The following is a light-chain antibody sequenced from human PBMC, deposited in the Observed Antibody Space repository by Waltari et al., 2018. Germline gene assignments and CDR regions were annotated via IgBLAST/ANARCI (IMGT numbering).Light chain of an antibody. CDR1: QSVGRS. CDR3: QHYVRLPAT. V-gene: IGKV3-20*01. CDR2: DAS. Sequence: EFVLTQSPGTLSLSPGERATLACRASQSVGRSLAWYQQKPGQAPRLLIYDASRRATGIPDRFSGSGSGTDFSLTISRLEPEDFAVYYCQHYVRLPATFGQGTKVEI. J-gene: IGKJ1*01.